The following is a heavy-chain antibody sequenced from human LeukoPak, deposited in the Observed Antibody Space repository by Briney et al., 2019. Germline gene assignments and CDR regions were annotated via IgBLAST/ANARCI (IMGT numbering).Heavy chain of an antibody. D-gene: IGHD6-19*01. Sequence: GGSLRLSCAASGFTFGSYSLNWARQAPGKGLEWVSSISSSTTYIYYTDSVKGRFSISRDNAKNSVYLQMNSLRAEDTAVYYCAKDLFQYSSGWYGLDYWGQGTLVTVSS. J-gene: IGHJ4*02. V-gene: IGHV3-21*01. CDR3: AKDLFQYSSGWYGLDY. CDR1: GFTFGSYS. CDR2: ISSSTTYI.